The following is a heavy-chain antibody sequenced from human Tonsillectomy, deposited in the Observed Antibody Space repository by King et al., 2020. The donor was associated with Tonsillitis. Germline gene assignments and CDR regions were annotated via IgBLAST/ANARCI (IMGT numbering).Heavy chain of an antibody. CDR2: TYWNDDK. Sequence: TLQESGPTLVKPTQTLTLTCTFSGFSLTTSGEGVAWIRQPPGKALEWLGLTYWNDDKRYSPSLKNRLTIAKDTSKNQVVLTMTNMDPVDTATYYCAHRGGPSGCANDAFDIWGQGTMVTVSS. D-gene: IGHD3-22*01. CDR3: AHRGGPSGCANDAFDI. V-gene: IGHV2-5*01. CDR1: GFSLTTSGEG. J-gene: IGHJ3*02.